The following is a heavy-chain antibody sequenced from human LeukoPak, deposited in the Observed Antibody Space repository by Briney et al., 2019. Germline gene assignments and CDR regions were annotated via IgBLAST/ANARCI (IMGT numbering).Heavy chain of an antibody. Sequence: ASVKVSCKASGYTFTDYYIHWVRQAPGQGPEWMGWIKPDSGSSHYAQKFQGRVTMTRDTSSNSAYMDLTRLKSDDTAVYYCARARVPIAVAGLYYFDHWGQGALVTVSS. V-gene: IGHV1-2*02. CDR3: ARARVPIAVAGLYYFDH. J-gene: IGHJ4*02. CDR1: GYTFTDYY. D-gene: IGHD6-19*01. CDR2: IKPDSGSS.